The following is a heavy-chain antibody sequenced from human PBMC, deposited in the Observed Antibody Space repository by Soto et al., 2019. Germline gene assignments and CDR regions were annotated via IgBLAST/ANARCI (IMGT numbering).Heavy chain of an antibody. Sequence: PGGSLRLSCAASGFTFSSYTMSWVRQAPGKGLEWVSAISGSGGSTYYADSVKGRVTMTTDTSTSTAYMELRSLRSDDTAVYYCARVEAQYYDFWSGYYGSNWFDPWGQGTLVTVSS. D-gene: IGHD3-3*01. CDR2: ISGSGGST. CDR3: ARVEAQYYDFWSGYYGSNWFDP. V-gene: IGHV3-23*01. CDR1: GFTFSSYT. J-gene: IGHJ5*02.